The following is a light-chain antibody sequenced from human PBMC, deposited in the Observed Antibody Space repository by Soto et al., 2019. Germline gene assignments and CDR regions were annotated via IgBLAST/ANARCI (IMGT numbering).Light chain of an antibody. Sequence: EIVLTQSPATLSLSTGERATLSCRASQSVSSYLAWYQQKPGQAPRLLIYDASNRATGIPARFSGSGSGTDFTLTISSLEPEDFAVYYCQQRSNWPSSTFGGGTKVEIK. CDR3: QQRSNWPSST. V-gene: IGKV3-11*01. CDR1: QSVSSY. CDR2: DAS. J-gene: IGKJ4*01.